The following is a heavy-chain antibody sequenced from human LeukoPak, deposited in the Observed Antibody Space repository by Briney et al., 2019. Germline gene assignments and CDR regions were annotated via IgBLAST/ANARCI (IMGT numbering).Heavy chain of an antibody. CDR3: ARVGLGGSWPDY. V-gene: IGHV1-18*01. CDR2: ISGYNGNT. Sequence: ASVKVSCKASGYTFTSYGISWVRQAPGQGLEWMGWISGYNGNTNYAQKLQGRVTMTTDTSTSTAYMELSSLRSEDTAVYYCARVGLGGSWPDYWGQGTLVTVSS. D-gene: IGHD6-13*01. CDR1: GYTFTSYG. J-gene: IGHJ4*02.